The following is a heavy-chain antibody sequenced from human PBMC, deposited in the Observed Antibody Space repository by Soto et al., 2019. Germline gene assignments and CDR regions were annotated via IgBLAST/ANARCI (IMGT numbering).Heavy chain of an antibody. CDR2: IYSGGST. CDR3: ARDGEPRTSGYGTGGYYFDY. D-gene: IGHD5-12*01. J-gene: IGHJ4*02. Sequence: EVQLVESGGGLVQPGGSLRLSCAVSGSTVSSNYMSWVRQAPGKGPEWVSVIYSGGSTYYADSVKGRFTISRDISKNTLYLQMNSLRAEDTAVYYCARDGEPRTSGYGTGGYYFDYWGQGTLVTVSS. V-gene: IGHV3-66*01. CDR1: GSTVSSNY.